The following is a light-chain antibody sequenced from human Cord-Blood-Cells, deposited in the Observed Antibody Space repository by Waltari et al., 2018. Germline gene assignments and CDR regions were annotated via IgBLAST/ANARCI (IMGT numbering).Light chain of an antibody. CDR2: DVS. CDR3: CSYAGSYTFEV. J-gene: IGLJ3*02. V-gene: IGLV2-11*01. Sequence: QSALTQPRSVSGSPGKSVTISCTGTSSDVGGYNYVSCYQQHPGKAPKLMIYDVSKRPSGVPDRFSGSKSGNTASLTISGLQAEDEADYYCCSYAGSYTFEVFGGGTKLTVL. CDR1: SSDVGGYNY.